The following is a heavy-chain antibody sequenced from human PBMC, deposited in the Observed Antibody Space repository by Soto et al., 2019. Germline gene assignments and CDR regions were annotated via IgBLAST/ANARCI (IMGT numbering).Heavy chain of an antibody. CDR2: ISSSSSTI. Sequence: GGSLRLSCAASGFTFSSYSMNWVRQAPGKGLEWVSYISSSSSTIYYADSVKGRFTISRDNAKNSLYLQMNSLRAEDTAVYYCARETYYYDFWSSYYKEFDYWGQGTLVTVSS. CDR3: ARETYYYDFWSSYYKEFDY. J-gene: IGHJ4*02. V-gene: IGHV3-48*01. CDR1: GFTFSSYS. D-gene: IGHD3-3*01.